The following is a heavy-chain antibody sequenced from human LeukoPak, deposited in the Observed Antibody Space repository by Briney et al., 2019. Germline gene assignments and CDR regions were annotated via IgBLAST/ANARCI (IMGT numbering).Heavy chain of an antibody. J-gene: IGHJ5*02. CDR2: IYTSGST. CDR3: ARDRGKGVAARLTYNWFDP. CDR1: GGSISSYY. D-gene: IGHD6-6*01. Sequence: SETLSLTCTVSGGSISSYYWSWIRQPAGKRLEWIGRIYTSGSTNYNPSLKSRVTMSVDTSKNQFSLKLSSVTAADTAVYYCARDRGKGVAARLTYNWFDPWGQGTLVTVSS. V-gene: IGHV4-4*07.